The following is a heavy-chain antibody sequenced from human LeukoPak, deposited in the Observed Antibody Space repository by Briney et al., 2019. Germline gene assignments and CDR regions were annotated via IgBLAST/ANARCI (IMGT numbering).Heavy chain of an antibody. J-gene: IGHJ5*02. Sequence: GGSLRLSCAVSGFTFREYSMSCLRQAPGKGLEWVSNIRSNGGDTYYTDSVKGRFTISRDNSKNTLYLEMNSLRAEDTAGYYCEKEGYTTSFDPCGQGTLVTVSS. D-gene: IGHD2-15*01. CDR3: EKEGYTTSFDP. CDR2: IRSNGGDT. CDR1: GFTFREYS. V-gene: IGHV3-23*01.